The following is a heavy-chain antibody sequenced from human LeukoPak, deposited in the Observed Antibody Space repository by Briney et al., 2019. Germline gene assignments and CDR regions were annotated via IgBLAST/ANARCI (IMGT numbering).Heavy chain of an antibody. CDR1: GGSISSSSYY. CDR2: IYYSAST. Sequence: PSETLSLTCTVSGGSISSSSYYWGWLRQPPGKGLEGVGSIYYSASTYYNPSLKSRVTISVDTSKNQFSLKLSSVTAAATAVYYCARDSITIFGVVISPPYYFDYWGQGTLVTVSS. V-gene: IGHV4-39*07. J-gene: IGHJ4*02. CDR3: ARDSITIFGVVISPPYYFDY. D-gene: IGHD3-3*01.